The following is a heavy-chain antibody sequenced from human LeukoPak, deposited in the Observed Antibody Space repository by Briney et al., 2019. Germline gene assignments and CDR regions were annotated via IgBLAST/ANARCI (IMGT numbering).Heavy chain of an antibody. D-gene: IGHD1-14*01. CDR3: ARVTNLDY. CDR1: GFTFSSYS. Sequence: PGGSLRLSXAASGFTFSSYSMNWVGQAPGKGLEWVSSISSSSSYIYYADSVKGRFTITRDNAKNSLYLQMNSLRAEDTAVYYCARVTNLDYWGQGTLVTVSS. CDR2: ISSSSSYI. V-gene: IGHV3-21*04. J-gene: IGHJ4*02.